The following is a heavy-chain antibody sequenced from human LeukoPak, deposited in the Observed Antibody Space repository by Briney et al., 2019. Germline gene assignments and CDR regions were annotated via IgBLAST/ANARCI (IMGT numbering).Heavy chain of an antibody. Sequence: SETLSLTCTVSGGSISSSNWWSWVRQPPGKGLEWIGEIYHSGSTNYNPSLKSRVTISVDKSKNQFSLKLSSVTAADTAVYFCARGLRDGYTLFYFDYWGQGTLVTVSS. CDR2: IYHSGST. D-gene: IGHD5-24*01. CDR3: ARGLRDGYTLFYFDY. V-gene: IGHV4-4*02. CDR1: GGSISSSNW. J-gene: IGHJ4*02.